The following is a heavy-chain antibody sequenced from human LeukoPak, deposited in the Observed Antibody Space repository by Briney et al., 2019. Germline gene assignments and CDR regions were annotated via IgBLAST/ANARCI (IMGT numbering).Heavy chain of an antibody. CDR1: GYSFTDYY. CDR3: ARADFIDAGPYLIGP. J-gene: IGHJ5*02. D-gene: IGHD3-3*01. V-gene: IGHV1-2*02. CDR2: INTKSGRT. Sequence: ASVTVSCKTSGYSFTDYYIHWVRQAPGQGREWMGWINTKSGRTSSARKFQGRVTMTRDPSITTVYMDMAWLTSDDTAIYFCARADFIDAGPYLIGPWGQGTLVTVSS.